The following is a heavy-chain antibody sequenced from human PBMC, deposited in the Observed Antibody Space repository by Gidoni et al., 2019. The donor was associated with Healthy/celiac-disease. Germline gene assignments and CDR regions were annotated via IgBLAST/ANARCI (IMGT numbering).Heavy chain of an antibody. CDR3: ARMGVNLHLTIFGVVTPPWFDP. Sequence: MGIISPVDSDTRYRPSFQGQVTISADKSISTAYLHWSSLKAADTAMYYCARMGVNLHLTIFGVVTPPWFDPWGQGTLVTVSS. D-gene: IGHD3-3*01. J-gene: IGHJ5*02. CDR2: ISPVDSDT. V-gene: IGHV5-51*01.